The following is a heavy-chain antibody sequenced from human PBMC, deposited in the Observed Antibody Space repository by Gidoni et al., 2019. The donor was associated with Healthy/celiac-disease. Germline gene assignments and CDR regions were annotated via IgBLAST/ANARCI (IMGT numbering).Heavy chain of an antibody. CDR3: ARAVYYYDSSGYYYAWFDP. D-gene: IGHD3-22*01. J-gene: IGHJ5*02. CDR2: IYTSGST. Sequence: QVQLQESGPGLVKPSETLSLTCPVSGGSISSYYWSWIRQPAGKGLEWIGRIYTSGSTNYNPSLKSRVTMSVDTSKNQFSLKLSSVTAADTAVYYCARAVYYYDSSGYYYAWFDPWGQGTLVTVSS. CDR1: GGSISSYY. V-gene: IGHV4-4*07.